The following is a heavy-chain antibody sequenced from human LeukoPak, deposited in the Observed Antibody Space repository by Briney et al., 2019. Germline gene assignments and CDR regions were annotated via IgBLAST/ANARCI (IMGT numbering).Heavy chain of an antibody. CDR3: VRTPPNWGADY. V-gene: IGHV1-8*01. J-gene: IGHJ4*02. Sequence: ASVKVSCKASGHTFTSYDINWVRQATGQGLEWMGWMSPKSGNTGYAQKFQGRVTMTSNTAISTAYMELSSLRSEDTAVYYCVRTPPNWGADYWGQGTLVTVSS. D-gene: IGHD7-27*01. CDR2: MSPKSGNT. CDR1: GHTFTSYD.